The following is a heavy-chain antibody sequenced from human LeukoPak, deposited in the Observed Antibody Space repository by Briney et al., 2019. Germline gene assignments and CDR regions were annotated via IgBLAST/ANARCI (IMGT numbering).Heavy chain of an antibody. CDR2: SYADGST. J-gene: IGHJ4*02. CDR1: GFTLSGNS. V-gene: IGHV3-66*02. D-gene: IGHD7-27*01. Sequence: GGSLRLSCAASGFTLSGNSMNWARQAPGKGLVWVSSSYADGSTFYADSVKGRFTISRDNSKNTLYLQMNSLRAEDAAIYYCATIGDRRTGELYRIDYWGQGTLVTVSS. CDR3: ATIGDRRTGELYRIDY.